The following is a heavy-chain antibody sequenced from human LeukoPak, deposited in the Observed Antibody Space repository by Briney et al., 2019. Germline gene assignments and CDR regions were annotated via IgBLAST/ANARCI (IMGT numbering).Heavy chain of an antibody. CDR3: ATARFRYCSGGSCYSYYYYMDV. D-gene: IGHD2-15*01. CDR1: GYTFTSYD. V-gene: IGHV1-18*01. CDR2: ISAYNGNT. Sequence: ASVKVSCKASGYTFTSYDIRWVRQAPGPALEWMGWISAYNGNTNYAQKLQGRVTMTEDTSTDTAYMELSSLISDDTAVYYCATARFRYCSGGSCYSYYYYMDVWGKGTTVTVSS. J-gene: IGHJ6*03.